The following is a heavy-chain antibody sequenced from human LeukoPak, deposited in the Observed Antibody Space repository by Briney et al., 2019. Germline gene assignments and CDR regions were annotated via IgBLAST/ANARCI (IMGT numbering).Heavy chain of an antibody. CDR1: GYSISSSSYY. CDR2: IYYSGST. Sequence: SETLSLTCAVSGYSISSSSYYWGWIRQPPGKGLEWIGSIYYSGSTYYNPSLKSRVTISVDTSKNQFSLKLSSVTAADTAVYYCAREALTDYSNYVPLNYYYYYYMDVWGKGTTVTVSS. V-gene: IGHV4-39*01. CDR3: AREALTDYSNYVPLNYYYYYYMDV. J-gene: IGHJ6*03. D-gene: IGHD4-11*01.